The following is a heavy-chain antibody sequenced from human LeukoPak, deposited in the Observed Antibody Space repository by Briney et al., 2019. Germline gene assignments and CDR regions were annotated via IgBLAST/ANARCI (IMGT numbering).Heavy chain of an antibody. D-gene: IGHD6-6*01. Sequence: GGSLRLSCAATGFTFNNYWMSWVRQAPGKGLEWVANIKQDGSVKNYVDYMEGRFTISRDNAKNSLYLQMNGLRAEDTAVYYCVRTSRSSSTDSWGQGTLVTVSS. CDR1: GFTFNNYW. CDR2: IKQDGSVK. J-gene: IGHJ5*01. V-gene: IGHV3-7*01. CDR3: VRTSRSSSTDS.